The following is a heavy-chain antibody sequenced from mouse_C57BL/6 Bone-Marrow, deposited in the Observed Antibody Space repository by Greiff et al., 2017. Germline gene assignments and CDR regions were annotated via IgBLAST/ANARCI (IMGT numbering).Heavy chain of an antibody. V-gene: IGHV1-19*01. CDR3: ARSILITTVVAGYFDY. CDR2: INPYNGGT. J-gene: IGHJ2*01. CDR1: GYTFTDYY. D-gene: IGHD1-1*01. Sequence: EVKLQESGPVLVKPGASVKMSCKASGYTFTDYYMNWVKQSHGKSLEWIGVINPYNGGTSYNQKFKGKATLTVDKSSSTAYMELNSLTSEDSAVYYCARSILITTVVAGYFDYWGQGTTLTVSS.